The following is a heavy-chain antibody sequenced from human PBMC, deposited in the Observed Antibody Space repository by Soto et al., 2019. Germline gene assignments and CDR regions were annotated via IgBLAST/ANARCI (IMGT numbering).Heavy chain of an antibody. D-gene: IGHD1-1*01. V-gene: IGHV3-11*01. CDR2: ISSSSGSI. J-gene: IGHJ4*02. CDR3: ARGTNRTKADLGY. CDR1: GFTFSGYY. Sequence: GGSLRLSCAASGFTFSGYYMSWIRQAPGSGLEWVSYISSSSGSIYYANSVKGRFTISRDNSQNSLYLQMTSLRADDTAVYYCARGTNRTKADLGYWGQGTLVTVSS.